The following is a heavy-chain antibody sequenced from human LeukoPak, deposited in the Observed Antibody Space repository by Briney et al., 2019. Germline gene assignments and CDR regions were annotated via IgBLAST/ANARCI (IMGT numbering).Heavy chain of an antibody. CDR2: ISGSGGST. Sequence: GGSLRLSCAASGFTFSSYAMSWVRQAPGKGLEWVSAISGSGGSTYYADSEKGRFTISRDNSKNTLYLQMNSLRAEDTAVYYCAKGTPEYSSSWYSFDYWGQGTLVTVSS. J-gene: IGHJ4*02. D-gene: IGHD6-13*01. CDR1: GFTFSSYA. CDR3: AKGTPEYSSSWYSFDY. V-gene: IGHV3-23*01.